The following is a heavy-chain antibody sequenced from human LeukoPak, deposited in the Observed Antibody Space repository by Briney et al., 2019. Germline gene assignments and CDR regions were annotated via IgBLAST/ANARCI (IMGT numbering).Heavy chain of an antibody. J-gene: IGHJ5*01. Sequence: WESLKISFKGSRYRFTSYWIGLVRQMPGKGLGGVGISYAGDTESRYSPFFHGHVTTSADTSISPDYLKCRSLTDSDAAIYCCARHDQFSSSSWFDFWGQGTLVTVSS. CDR1: RYRFTSYW. CDR2: SYAGDTES. D-gene: IGHD3-22*01. CDR3: ARHDQFSSSSWFDF. V-gene: IGHV5-51*01.